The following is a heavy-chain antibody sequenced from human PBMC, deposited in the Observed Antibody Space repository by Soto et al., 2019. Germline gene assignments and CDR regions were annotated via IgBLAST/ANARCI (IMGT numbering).Heavy chain of an antibody. D-gene: IGHD6-25*01. V-gene: IGHV3-23*01. CDR1: GFTFSSYA. CDR2: ISGSGGDT. J-gene: IGHJ4*02. Sequence: EVQLLESGGGLVQPGGSLRLSCAASGFTFSSYALNWVRQAPGKGLEWVSTISGSGGDTYYADSVKGRFTISRDNSKYTLSLQMDSLRAEDTAVYYCAKGGRSSAGLVFDYWGQGTLVTVSS. CDR3: AKGGRSSAGLVFDY.